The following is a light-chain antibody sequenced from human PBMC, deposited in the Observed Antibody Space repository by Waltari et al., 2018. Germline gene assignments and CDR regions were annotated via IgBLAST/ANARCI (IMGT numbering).Light chain of an antibody. V-gene: IGKV3-15*01. CDR1: QSIARN. CDR3: QQYNNWRT. Sequence: EVLMTQSPPTLSVSPGERVTLSCRASQSIARNLAWYQQKPGQAPRLLIYGASTRATDVPDRFSGSGSGTEFTLTISSLQSEDFVVYYCQQYNNWRTFGQGTKLEIK. CDR2: GAS. J-gene: IGKJ2*01.